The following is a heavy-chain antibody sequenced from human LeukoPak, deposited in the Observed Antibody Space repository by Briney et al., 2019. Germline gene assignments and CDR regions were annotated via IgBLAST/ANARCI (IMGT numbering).Heavy chain of an antibody. V-gene: IGHV3-21*01. CDR1: GFTFSSYS. Sequence: PGGSLRLSCAASGFTFSSYSMNWVRQAPGKGLEWVSSISSSSSYIYYADSVKGRFTISRDNAKNSLYLQMNSLRAEDTAVYYCARDLLITFGGAPYLDYWGQGTLVTVSS. CDR2: ISSSSSYI. J-gene: IGHJ4*02. CDR3: ARDLLITFGGAPYLDY. D-gene: IGHD3-16*01.